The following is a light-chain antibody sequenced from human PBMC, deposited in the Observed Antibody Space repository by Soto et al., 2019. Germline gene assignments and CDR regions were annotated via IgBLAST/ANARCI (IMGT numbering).Light chain of an antibody. J-gene: IGLJ2*01. CDR1: SSNIGKNY. CDR2: DNN. CDR3: GTWDTSLSAVL. Sequence: QSVLTQPPSVSAAPGQKVTISCSGSSSNIGKNYVSCYQRLPGTAPQLLIYDNNERSSGIPERFSGSKSGTSATLGIAGLQTGEEADYYSGTWDTSLSAVLFGGGTKLTVL. V-gene: IGLV1-51*01.